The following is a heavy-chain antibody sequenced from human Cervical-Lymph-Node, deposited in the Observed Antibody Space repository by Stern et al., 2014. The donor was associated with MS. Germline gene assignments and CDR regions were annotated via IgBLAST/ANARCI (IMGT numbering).Heavy chain of an antibody. CDR3: AARSGIGPC. Sequence: VQLVESGADVKKPGASVKISCTASGYTFSDFYIHWLRQAPGPGLEWMGRLNPKSGDANYAQRFPGRVSITGATSINTAHLAILKLASDDTAVFYCAARSGIGPCWGEGTLVAGS. D-gene: IGHD2-15*01. J-gene: IGHJ4*02. CDR1: GYTFSDFY. CDR2: LNPKSGDA. V-gene: IGHV1-2*06.